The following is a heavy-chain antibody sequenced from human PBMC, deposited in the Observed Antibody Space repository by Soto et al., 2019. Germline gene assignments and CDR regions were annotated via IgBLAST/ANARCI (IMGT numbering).Heavy chain of an antibody. J-gene: IGHJ6*03. CDR3: ARASDPYYDFWSGYYDYYYYMDV. CDR2: TYYRSKWYN. CDR1: GDSVSSNSAA. Sequence: SQTLSHTCAISGDSVSSNSAAWNWIRQSPSRGLEWLGRTYYRSKWYNDYAVSVKSRITINPDTSKNQFSLQLNSVTPEDTAVYYCARASDPYYDFWSGYYDYYYYMDVWGKGTTVTVSS. D-gene: IGHD3-3*01. V-gene: IGHV6-1*01.